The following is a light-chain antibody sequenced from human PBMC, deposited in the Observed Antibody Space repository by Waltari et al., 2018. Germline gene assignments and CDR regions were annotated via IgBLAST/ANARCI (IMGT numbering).Light chain of an antibody. V-gene: IGKV3-15*01. CDR2: GAS. Sequence: EIVMTQSPATLSVSPGERATLSCSASQSVSSNLAWYQQKPGQAPRLLIYGASTRATGIPARFTGSGSGTYFTLTISSLQSEDFAVYYCQQYTNWPRTFAQGTKLEIK. CDR1: QSVSSN. J-gene: IGKJ2*02. CDR3: QQYTNWPRT.